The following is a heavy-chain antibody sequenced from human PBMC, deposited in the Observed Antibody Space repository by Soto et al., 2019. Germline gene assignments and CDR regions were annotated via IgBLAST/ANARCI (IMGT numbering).Heavy chain of an antibody. V-gene: IGHV5-51*01. J-gene: IGHJ6*02. CDR3: ARHPYPTEYYYYGMDV. CDR1: GYSFTSYW. Sequence: GESLKISCKGSGYSFTSYWIGWVRQMPGKGLEWMGIIYPGDSDTRYSPSFQGQVTISADKSISTAYLQWSSLKASDTAMYYCARHPYPTEYYYYGMDVWGQGTTVTVSS. CDR2: IYPGDSDT.